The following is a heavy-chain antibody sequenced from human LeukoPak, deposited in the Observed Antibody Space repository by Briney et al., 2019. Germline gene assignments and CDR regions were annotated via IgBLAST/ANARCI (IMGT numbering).Heavy chain of an antibody. CDR2: IFYSGST. D-gene: IGHD3-22*01. CDR3: AKSNGYGLVDI. CDR1: GGSFSGYY. V-gene: IGHV4-34*12. Sequence: SETLSLTCAVYGGSFSGYYWGWVRQPPGKALEWIGNIFYSGSTYYSPSLKSRVTISLDTSRNQFSLKLNSVTAADTAVYYCAKSNGYGLVDIWGQGTMVTVSS. J-gene: IGHJ3*02.